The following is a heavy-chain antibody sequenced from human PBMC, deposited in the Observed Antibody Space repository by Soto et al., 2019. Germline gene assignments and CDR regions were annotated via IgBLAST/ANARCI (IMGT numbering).Heavy chain of an antibody. V-gene: IGHV4-59*08. CDR3: ARHEVDIVATNLAPFDY. CDR1: GGSFSGYY. CDR2: IYYSGST. Sequence: PSETLSLTCAVYGGSFSGYYWSWIRQPPGKGLEWIGYIYYSGSTNYNPSLKSRVTISVDTSKNQFSLKLSSVTAADTAVYYCARHEVDIVATNLAPFDYWGQGTLVTVSS. D-gene: IGHD5-12*01. J-gene: IGHJ4*02.